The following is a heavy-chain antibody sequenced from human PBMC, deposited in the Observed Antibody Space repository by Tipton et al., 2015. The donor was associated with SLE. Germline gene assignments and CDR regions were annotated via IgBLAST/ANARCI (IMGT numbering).Heavy chain of an antibody. CDR2: IYTSWST. D-gene: IGHD3-10*01. CDR1: GGSISSGTYY. V-gene: IGHV4-61*02. Sequence: TLSLTCTVSGGSISSGTYYWTWIRQPAGKGLEWIGRIYTSWSTNYNPSLKSRVTISVDTSKNQFSLKLTSVTAADTAVYYCAREVRGVIIEYFDYWGQGALVTVSS. CDR3: AREVRGVIIEYFDY. J-gene: IGHJ4*02.